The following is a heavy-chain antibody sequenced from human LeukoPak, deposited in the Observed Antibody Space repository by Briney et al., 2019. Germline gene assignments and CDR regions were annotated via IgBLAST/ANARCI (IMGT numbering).Heavy chain of an antibody. V-gene: IGHV3-66*01. CDR3: ARDFCSAGRCYPDN. J-gene: IGHJ4*02. CDR1: GFTVSSNY. CDR2: IYSGGST. D-gene: IGHD2-15*01. Sequence: PGGSLRLSCAASGFTVSSNYMSWVRQAPGKGLEWVSVIYSGGSTYYADSVKGRFTISRDNPKNTLYLQMNSLRVEDTAVYYCARDFCSAGRCYPDNWGQGTLVTVSS.